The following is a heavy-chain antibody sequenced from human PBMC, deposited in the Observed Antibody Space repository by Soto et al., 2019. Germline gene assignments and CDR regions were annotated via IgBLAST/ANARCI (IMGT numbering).Heavy chain of an antibody. D-gene: IGHD4-17*01. Sequence: GGSLRLSCAASGFTYSTYTMHWVRQAPGKGLEWVAVISYDGNNKFYADSVKGRFTISRDNAKNSLYLQMNSLRDEDTAVYYCARDLPFDYGGLGGFDYWGQGTLVTVSS. CDR1: GFTYSTYT. J-gene: IGHJ4*02. V-gene: IGHV3-30-3*01. CDR2: ISYDGNNK. CDR3: ARDLPFDYGGLGGFDY.